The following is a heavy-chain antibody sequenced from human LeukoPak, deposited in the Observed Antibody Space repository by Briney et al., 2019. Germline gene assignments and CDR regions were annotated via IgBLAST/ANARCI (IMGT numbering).Heavy chain of an antibody. D-gene: IGHD3-22*01. Sequence: ASVKVSCKASGYTFTSYYMHWVRQAPGQGLEWMGIINPSGGSTSYAQKFQGRVTMTRDTSISTAYMELSRLRSDDTAVYYCARGVVVLRHSNWFDPWGQGTLVTVSS. CDR1: GYTFTSYY. V-gene: IGHV1-46*01. J-gene: IGHJ5*02. CDR3: ARGVVVLRHSNWFDP. CDR2: INPSGGST.